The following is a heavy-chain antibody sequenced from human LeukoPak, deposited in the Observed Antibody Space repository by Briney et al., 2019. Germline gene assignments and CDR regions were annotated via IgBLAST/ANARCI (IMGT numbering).Heavy chain of an antibody. J-gene: IGHJ3*02. Sequence: ASVKVSCKASGYTFTSYDINWVRQATGQGLEWMGWMNPNSGNTGYAQKFQGRVTMTRNTSISTAYMELSSLRSEDTAVYYCAIVYSSRWHDDFDIWRQETRLSVSS. CDR2: MNPNSGNT. D-gene: IGHD6-13*01. CDR3: AIVYSSRWHDDFDI. CDR1: GYTFTSYD. V-gene: IGHV1-8*01.